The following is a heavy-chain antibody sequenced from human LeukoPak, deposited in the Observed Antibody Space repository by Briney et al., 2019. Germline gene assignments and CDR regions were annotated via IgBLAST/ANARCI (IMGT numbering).Heavy chain of an antibody. CDR3: ARDTIFGVARLSNWFDP. Sequence: GGSLRLSCAASVFTYSSYWMSWVRQAPGKGLEWVANIKQDGSEKYYVDSVKGRFTIPRHNAKHSLYLQMNRLRAEDTDVYYCARDTIFGVARLSNWFDPWGQGTLVTVS. J-gene: IGHJ5*02. D-gene: IGHD3-3*01. CDR2: IKQDGSEK. V-gene: IGHV3-7*01. CDR1: VFTYSSYW.